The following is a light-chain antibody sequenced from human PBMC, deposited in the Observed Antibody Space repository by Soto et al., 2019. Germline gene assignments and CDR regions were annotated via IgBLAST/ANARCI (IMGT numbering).Light chain of an antibody. CDR1: QSVSSN. Sequence: EIVMTQSPATLSVSPGERATLSCRASQSVSSNLVWYQQKPGQAPRLLIYGASNRATGIPDRFSGSGSGTDFTLTISSLQSEDFAVYYCQQYNNWPPSITFGQGTRLEIK. CDR3: QQYNNWPPSIT. V-gene: IGKV3D-15*01. CDR2: GAS. J-gene: IGKJ5*01.